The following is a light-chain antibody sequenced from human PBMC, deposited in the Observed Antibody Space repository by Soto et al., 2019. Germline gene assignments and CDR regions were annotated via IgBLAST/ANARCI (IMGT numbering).Light chain of an antibody. CDR3: QQRYNWPPIT. CDR1: QSVGTY. CDR2: DVS. J-gene: IGKJ5*01. V-gene: IGKV3-11*01. Sequence: EIVLTQSPVTLSLSPGERVTLSCRASQSVGTYLGWFQQKPGQAPRLLIYDVSNRATGIPARFSGSGSGTDFTLTISSLEPEDFAVYYCQQRYNWPPITFGQGTRLDMK.